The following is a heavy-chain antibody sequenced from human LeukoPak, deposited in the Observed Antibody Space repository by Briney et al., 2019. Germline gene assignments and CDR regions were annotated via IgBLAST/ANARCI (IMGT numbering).Heavy chain of an antibody. CDR3: ARAKGGIAAAGNYFDY. CDR2: ISGSGGST. V-gene: IGHV3-23*01. D-gene: IGHD6-13*01. CDR1: GFTFSSYS. J-gene: IGHJ4*02. Sequence: GGSLRLSCAASGFTFSSYSMSWVRQAPGKGLEWVSAISGSGGSTYYADSVKGRFTTSRDNSKNTLYLQMNRLRTEDTAVYYCARAKGGIAAAGNYFDYWGQGTRVTVSS.